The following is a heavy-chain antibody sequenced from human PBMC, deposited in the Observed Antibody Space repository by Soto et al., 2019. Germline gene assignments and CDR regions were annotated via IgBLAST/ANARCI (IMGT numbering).Heavy chain of an antibody. D-gene: IGHD3-3*01. CDR1: GFTFSSYS. J-gene: IGHJ6*03. Sequence: PGGSLRLSCAASGFTFSSYSMNWVRQAPGKGLEWVSSISSSSSYIYYADSVKGRFTISRDNAKNSLYLQMNSLRAEDTAVYYCARDFPVRFPYYMDVWGKGTTVTVSS. CDR3: ARDFPVRFPYYMDV. CDR2: ISSSSSYI. V-gene: IGHV3-21*01.